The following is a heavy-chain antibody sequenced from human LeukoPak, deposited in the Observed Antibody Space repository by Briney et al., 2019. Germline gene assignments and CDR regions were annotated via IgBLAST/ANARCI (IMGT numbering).Heavy chain of an antibody. D-gene: IGHD4-17*01. Sequence: GGSLRLSCAASGFTVSSYGMHWVRQAPGKGLEWVAVIWYDGSNKYYADSVKGRFTISRDNSKNTLYLQMNSLRAEDTAVYYCARDRVYGDYPDYWGQGTLVTVSS. V-gene: IGHV3-33*01. CDR2: IWYDGSNK. CDR1: GFTVSSYG. J-gene: IGHJ4*02. CDR3: ARDRVYGDYPDY.